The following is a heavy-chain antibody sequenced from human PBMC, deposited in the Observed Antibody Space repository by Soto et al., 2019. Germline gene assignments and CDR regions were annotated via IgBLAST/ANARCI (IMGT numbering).Heavy chain of an antibody. CDR1: GGSFSGYY. Sequence: SETLSLTCAVYGGSFSGYYWSWIRQPPGKGLEWIGEINHSGSTSYNPSLKSRVTISVDTSKNQFSLKLSSVTAADTAVYYCARGARGSSCRSFDHWGQGTLVTVSS. D-gene: IGHD6-13*01. V-gene: IGHV4-34*01. CDR3: ARGARGSSCRSFDH. CDR2: INHSGST. J-gene: IGHJ4*02.